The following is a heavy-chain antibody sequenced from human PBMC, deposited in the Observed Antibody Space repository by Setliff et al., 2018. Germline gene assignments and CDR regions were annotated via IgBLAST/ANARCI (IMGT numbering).Heavy chain of an antibody. CDR2: IHYSGTT. J-gene: IGHJ4*02. CDR1: GASINSGTYY. Sequence: SETLSLTCTVSGASINSGTYYWAWIRQPPGKGLEWIGRIHYSGTTYYNASLKSRLTLSVDTSKNQVSLNLRSVTAADTAVYYCARTGTYRYFDYWGQGTQVTVSS. V-gene: IGHV4-39*01. CDR3: ARTGTYRYFDY. D-gene: IGHD1-1*01.